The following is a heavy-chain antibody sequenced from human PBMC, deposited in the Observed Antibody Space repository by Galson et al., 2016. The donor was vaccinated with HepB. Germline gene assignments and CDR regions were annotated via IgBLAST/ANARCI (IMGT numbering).Heavy chain of an antibody. D-gene: IGHD1-14*01. CDR3: ARKFSGTMYNWCDS. Sequence: QSGADVTKPGESLKISCKASGYTFHNKWIAWVRQTPEKGLELMGIIYPYDSDARYTPSFQGQVIISVDTSIDTTYLHFNSLKASDTAMYYCARKFSGTMYNWCDSWGQGTRVTVSS. CDR1: GYTFHNKW. V-gene: IGHV5-51*03. J-gene: IGHJ5*01. CDR2: IYPYDSDA.